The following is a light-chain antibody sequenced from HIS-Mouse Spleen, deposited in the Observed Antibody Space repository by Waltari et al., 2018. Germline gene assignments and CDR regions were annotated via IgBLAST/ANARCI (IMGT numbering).Light chain of an antibody. J-gene: IGKJ1*01. CDR2: AAS. Sequence: DIQFTQSPSFLSASVRVIVTITCRASQGISSYFAWYQQKPGKAPKLLIYAASTLQSGVPSRFSGSGSGTEFTLTISSLQPEDFATYYCQQLNSYPPTFGQGTKVEIK. V-gene: IGKV1-9*01. CDR1: QGISSY. CDR3: QQLNSYPPT.